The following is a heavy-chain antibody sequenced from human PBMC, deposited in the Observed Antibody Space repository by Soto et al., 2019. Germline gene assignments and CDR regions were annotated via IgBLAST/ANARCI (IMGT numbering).Heavy chain of an antibody. V-gene: IGHV3-23*01. CDR1: GFTFSSYA. D-gene: IGHD2-15*01. CDR3: AKAILGYSSGGSFYVDY. CDR2: TSASGT. J-gene: IGHJ4*02. Sequence: EVQLLESGGGLVQPGGSLRLSCAASGFTFSSYAMSWVRQAPGKGLEWVSSTSASGTYYADSVKGRFTISRDNSKNTLYLQMNSLRDEDTAVFYCAKAILGYSSGGSFYVDYWGQGTLVTVSS.